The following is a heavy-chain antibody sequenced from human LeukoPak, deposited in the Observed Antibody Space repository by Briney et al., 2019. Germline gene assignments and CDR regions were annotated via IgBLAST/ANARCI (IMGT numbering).Heavy chain of an antibody. CDR1: GFTFNNYL. V-gene: IGHV3-7*03. D-gene: IGHD4-17*01. Sequence: GGSLRLSCAASGFTFNNYLMNWVRQAPGKGLEWVASIKQDGSQKYYVASVKGRFTISRDNSKNTLFLQMNNMRAEDTAVYYCARDPNGDYVGAFEMWGPGTKVTVS. J-gene: IGHJ3*02. CDR3: ARDPNGDYVGAFEM. CDR2: IKQDGSQK.